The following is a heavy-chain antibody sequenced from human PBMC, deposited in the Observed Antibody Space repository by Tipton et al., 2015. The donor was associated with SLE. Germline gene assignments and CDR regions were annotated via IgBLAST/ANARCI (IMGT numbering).Heavy chain of an antibody. J-gene: IGHJ1*01. CDR1: GGPFSSIT. V-gene: IGHV1-69*05. Sequence: QLVQSGAELKKPGSSVKVSCKASGGPFSSITVSWVRQAPGQGLEWMGGIIPVFGTPKYAQKFQGRVTITTDDSTSTAYMELSGLTSEDTAEYFCATEPRAERFSQYWGQGTLVTVSS. D-gene: IGHD3-10*01. CDR3: ATEPRAERFSQY. CDR2: IIPVFGTP.